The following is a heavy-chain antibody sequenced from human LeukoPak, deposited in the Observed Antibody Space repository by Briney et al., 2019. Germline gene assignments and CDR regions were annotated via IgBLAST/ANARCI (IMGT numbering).Heavy chain of an antibody. CDR3: ASGVRGEYDFVY. CDR2: IYHSGST. Sequence: KTSETLSLTCAVSGGSISSSNWWSWVRQPSGKGLEWIGEIYHSGSTNYNPSLKSRVTISVDKSKNQFSLKLSSVTAADTAVYYCASGVRGEYDFVYWGQGTLVTVSS. V-gene: IGHV4-4*02. CDR1: GGSISSSNW. D-gene: IGHD3-10*01. J-gene: IGHJ4*02.